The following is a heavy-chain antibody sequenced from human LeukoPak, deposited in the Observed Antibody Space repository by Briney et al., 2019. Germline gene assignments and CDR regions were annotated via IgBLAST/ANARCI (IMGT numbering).Heavy chain of an antibody. CDR1: GGSFSGYY. J-gene: IGHJ4*02. Sequence: PSETLSLTCAVYGGSFSGYYWSWIRQPPGKGLEWIGEINHSGSTNYNPSLKSRVTISVDTSKNQFSLKLSSVTAADTAVYYCARAPYYVFDYWGQGTLVTVSS. CDR2: INHSGST. CDR3: ARAPYYVFDY. D-gene: IGHD3-10*02. V-gene: IGHV4-34*01.